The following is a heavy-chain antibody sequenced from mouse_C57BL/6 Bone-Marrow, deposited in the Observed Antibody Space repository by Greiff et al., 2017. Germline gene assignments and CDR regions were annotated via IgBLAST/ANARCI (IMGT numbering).Heavy chain of an antibody. V-gene: IGHV1-81*01. CDR3: ARRSDRPWFAY. D-gene: IGHD1-3*01. Sequence: VQLQQSGAELARPGASVKLSCKASGYTFTSYGISWVKQRTGQGLEWIGEIYPRSGNTYYNEKFKGKATLTADNSSSTAYMELRSLTSEDSAVYFCARRSDRPWFAYWGQGTLVTVSA. J-gene: IGHJ3*01. CDR2: IYPRSGNT. CDR1: GYTFTSYG.